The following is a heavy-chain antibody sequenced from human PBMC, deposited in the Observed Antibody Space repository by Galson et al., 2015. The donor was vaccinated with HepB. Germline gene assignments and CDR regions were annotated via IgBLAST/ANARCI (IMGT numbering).Heavy chain of an antibody. V-gene: IGHV3-53*04. Sequence: SLRLSCAASGLTVSSNYMSWVRQAPGKGLEWVSVIYSGGSTYYADSVKGRFTISRHNSKNTLYLQMNSLRAEDTAVYYCARVEVGASGDYFDYWGQGTLVTVSS. D-gene: IGHD1-26*01. J-gene: IGHJ4*02. CDR3: ARVEVGASGDYFDY. CDR2: IYSGGST. CDR1: GLTVSSNY.